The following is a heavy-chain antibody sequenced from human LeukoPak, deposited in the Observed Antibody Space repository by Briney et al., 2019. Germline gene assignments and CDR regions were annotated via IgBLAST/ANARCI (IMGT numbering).Heavy chain of an antibody. CDR1: GFTFSRYV. CDR2: ISYDGSNK. V-gene: IGHV3-30*04. D-gene: IGHD1-26*01. Sequence: QTGGSLRLSCAASGFTFSRYVMHWVRQAPGKGLEWVAVISYDGSNKYYADSVKGRFTISRDNSKNTLYLQMNSLRAEDTAVYYCAREWVGALDYWGQGTLVTVSS. CDR3: AREWVGALDY. J-gene: IGHJ4*02.